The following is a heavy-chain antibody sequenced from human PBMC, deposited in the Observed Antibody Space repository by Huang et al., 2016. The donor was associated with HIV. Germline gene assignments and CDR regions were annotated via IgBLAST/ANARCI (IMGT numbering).Heavy chain of an antibody. D-gene: IGHD3-10*01. V-gene: IGHV1-8*03. J-gene: IGHJ6*03. CDR3: AKGRYERTYNYHMDV. CDR1: GYSLNAYD. Sequence: QAQLVQSGAEVKKPGASVRVACKASGYSLNAYDINWVRPATGQGLEWMGYVHPKNGNTGSAHKVRRRVTFTRRTAISTVDMDLSRLKSDDTAVYYCAKGRYERTYNYHMDVWGKGTTVIVS. CDR2: VHPKNGNT.